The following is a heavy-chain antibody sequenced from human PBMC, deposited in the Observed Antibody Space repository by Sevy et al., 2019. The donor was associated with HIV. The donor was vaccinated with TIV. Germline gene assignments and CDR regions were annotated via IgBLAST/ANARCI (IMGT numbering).Heavy chain of an antibody. CDR3: AGGWTRWSDGPLYYYDY. Sequence: GGSLRLSCAASGFTFSSYWMSWVRQAPGKGLEWVANIKQDGSEKYYVDSVKGRFTISRDNAKKSLYLQMNSLRAEDTAVSYGAGGWTRWSDGPLYYYDYWGQGTLVTVSS. CDR2: IKQDGSEK. J-gene: IGHJ4*02. CDR1: GFTFSSYW. V-gene: IGHV3-7*01. D-gene: IGHD1-26*01.